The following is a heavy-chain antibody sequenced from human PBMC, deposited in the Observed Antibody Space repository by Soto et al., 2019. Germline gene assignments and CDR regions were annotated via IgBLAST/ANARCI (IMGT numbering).Heavy chain of an antibody. CDR3: ARDFAYFDS. D-gene: IGHD3-3*01. J-gene: IGHJ4*02. CDR1: GGSFKSGSYS. CDR2: VYHTGRT. Sequence: SETLSLTCTVSGGSFKSGSYSWSWIRQPPGKGLEWIGCVYHTGRTSYNPSLKSRVSISMDTSKNQFSLNLDSVTAADTAVYFCARDFAYFDSWGQGTLVTVSS. V-gene: IGHV4-61*01.